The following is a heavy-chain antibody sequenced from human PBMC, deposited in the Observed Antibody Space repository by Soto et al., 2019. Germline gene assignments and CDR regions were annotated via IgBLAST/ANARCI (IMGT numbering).Heavy chain of an antibody. CDR2: IKQDGSEK. CDR3: AKNNRYCSSTNCFVFDY. CDR1: GFTFSGYW. D-gene: IGHD2-2*01. V-gene: IGHV3-7*01. J-gene: IGHJ4*02. Sequence: VQLVESGGGLVQPGGSLRLSCAASGFTFSGYWMSWVRQAPGKGLEWVANIKQDGSEKYYVDSVKGRFTISRDNAKNSLYLLMNSLRAEDTAVYYCAKNNRYCSSTNCFVFDYWGQGTLVTVSS.